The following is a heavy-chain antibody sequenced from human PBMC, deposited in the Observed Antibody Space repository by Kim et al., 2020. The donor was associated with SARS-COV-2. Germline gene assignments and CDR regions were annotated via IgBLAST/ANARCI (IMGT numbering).Heavy chain of an antibody. D-gene: IGHD3-10*01. CDR2: IKQDGSEK. J-gene: IGHJ6*02. CDR3: AREAYGSGSYYNYYYYYYGMDV. Sequence: GGSLRLSCAASGFTFSSYWMSWVRQAPGKGLEWVANIKQDGSEKYYVDSVKGRFTISRDNAKNSLYLQMNSLRAEDTAVYYCAREAYGSGSYYNYYYYYYGMDVWGQGTTVTVSS. CDR1: GFTFSSYW. V-gene: IGHV3-7*01.